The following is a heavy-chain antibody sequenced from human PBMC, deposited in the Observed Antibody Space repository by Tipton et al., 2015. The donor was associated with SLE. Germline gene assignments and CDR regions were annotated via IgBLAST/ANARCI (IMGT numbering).Heavy chain of an antibody. Sequence: GSLRLSCAASGFTFSRLGIHWVRQAPGKGLEWVAFIRYDGSNKYYADSVKGRFTISRDNSKNRVHLQMNSLRAEDTAVYYCARDGYGDYAYYFDYWGQGTLVTVSS. CDR3: ARDGYGDYAYYFDY. J-gene: IGHJ4*02. CDR2: IRYDGSNK. V-gene: IGHV3-30*02. CDR1: GFTFSRLG. D-gene: IGHD4-17*01.